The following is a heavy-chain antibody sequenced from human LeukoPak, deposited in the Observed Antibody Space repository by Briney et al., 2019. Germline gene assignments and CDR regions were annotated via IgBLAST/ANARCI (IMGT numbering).Heavy chain of an antibody. Sequence: ASVKVSCKASGSTFNTYYIYWVRQAPGQGLECMGVINPINNSTNYAEKFQGRVTMTRDTSTSTVYMELSSLRPDDTAVYYCARYSRRGVVPAAFDIWGQGTMVIVSS. CDR1: GSTFNTYY. D-gene: IGHD3-10*01. CDR2: INPINNST. CDR3: ARYSRRGVVPAAFDI. J-gene: IGHJ3*02. V-gene: IGHV1-46*02.